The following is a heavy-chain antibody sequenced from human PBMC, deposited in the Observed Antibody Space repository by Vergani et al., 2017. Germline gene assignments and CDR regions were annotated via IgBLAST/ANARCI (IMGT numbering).Heavy chain of an antibody. CDR1: GFTFNSYG. CDR2: INYVGRT. CDR3: AREGGDNWYFDL. D-gene: IGHD3-16*01. Sequence: VHLLESGGGLVQSGGSLRLSCAASGFTFNSYGMHWVRQAPGKGLEWIGSINYVGRTYYIPSLQSRATVFVDTSKNQFSLNLTSVTAADTAVYYCAREGGDNWYFDLWGRGTLVTVSS. V-gene: IGHV4-59*04. J-gene: IGHJ2*01.